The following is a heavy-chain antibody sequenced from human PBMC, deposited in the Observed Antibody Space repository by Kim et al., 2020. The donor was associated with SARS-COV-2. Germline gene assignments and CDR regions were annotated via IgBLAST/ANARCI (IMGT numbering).Heavy chain of an antibody. J-gene: IGHJ4*02. CDR3: AKRLTGAGMNYFDY. Sequence: YEDNGKGRFTISRDNSKSTLYLQMNSLRAEDTAVFYCAKRLTGAGMNYFDYWGQGTLVTVSS. D-gene: IGHD6-25*01. V-gene: IGHV3-23*01.